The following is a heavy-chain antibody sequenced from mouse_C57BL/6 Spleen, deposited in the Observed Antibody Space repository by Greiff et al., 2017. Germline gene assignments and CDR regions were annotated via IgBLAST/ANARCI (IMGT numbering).Heavy chain of an antibody. V-gene: IGHV1-69*01. CDR2: IDPSDSYT. Sequence: VQLQQSGAELVMPGASVKLSCKASGYTFTSYWMHWVKQRPGQGLEWIGEIDPSDSYTNYNQKFKGKSTLTVDKSSSTAYMQLSSLTSEDSAVYYCASGTGTGWFAYWGQGTLVTVSA. CDR3: ASGTGTGWFAY. CDR1: GYTFTSYW. D-gene: IGHD4-1*01. J-gene: IGHJ3*01.